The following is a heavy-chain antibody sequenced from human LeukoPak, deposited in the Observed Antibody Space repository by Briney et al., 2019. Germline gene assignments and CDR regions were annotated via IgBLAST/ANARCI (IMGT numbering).Heavy chain of an antibody. J-gene: IGHJ4*02. V-gene: IGHV3-48*01. D-gene: IGHD5-12*01. Sequence: GGSLRLSCVASGFSFSLYSMKWVRQAPGKGLEWVSYISDTSAMYYADSVRGRFTISRDNAKNSLFLQMNSLRVEDTGVYYCARDGGYSGYDADCWGQGTLVTVSS. CDR3: ARDGGYSGYDADC. CDR1: GFSFSLYS. CDR2: ISDTSAM.